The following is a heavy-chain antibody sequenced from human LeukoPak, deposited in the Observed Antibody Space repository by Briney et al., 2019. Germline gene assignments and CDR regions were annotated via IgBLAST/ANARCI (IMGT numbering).Heavy chain of an antibody. J-gene: IGHJ4*02. CDR2: INHDGDS. CDR1: GGSIRNYY. CDR3: ATSVYSTSSRYFEY. V-gene: IGHV4-59*01. D-gene: IGHD6-6*01. Sequence: SETLSLTCSVSGGSIRNYYWSWIRQPPTKGLAWIGNINHDGDSNYNPSLKSRVTISVDKYKSQFSLKLSSVTAADTAMYYCATSVYSTSSRYFEYWGQGTLVTVSS.